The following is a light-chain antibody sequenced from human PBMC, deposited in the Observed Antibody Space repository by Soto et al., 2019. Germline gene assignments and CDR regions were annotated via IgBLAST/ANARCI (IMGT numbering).Light chain of an antibody. CDR3: PQYSGSPWT. V-gene: IGKV3-20*01. CDR2: GAS. J-gene: IGKJ1*01. Sequence: EIVLTQSPGPLSLSPGERATLSCRASEIITTRFIAWYQQKRGQAPRLVIWGASRRATGIPDRFSGSGSGTDFTLTVSRLEPEDFAVYYCPQYSGSPWTFGQGTKVEIK. CDR1: EIITTRF.